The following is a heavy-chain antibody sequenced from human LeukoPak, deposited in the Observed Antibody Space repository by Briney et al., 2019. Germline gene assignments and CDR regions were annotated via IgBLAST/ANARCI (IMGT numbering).Heavy chain of an antibody. J-gene: IGHJ4*02. CDR1: GGTFSSYA. Sequence: SVKVSCKASGGTFSSYAISWVRQAPGQGLEWLGRIIPILGIANYAQKFRGRVTITADKSTSTAYMELSSLRSEDTAVYYCASPDYYDSSGYYDYWGRGTLVTVSS. D-gene: IGHD3-22*01. CDR3: ASPDYYDSSGYYDY. CDR2: IIPILGIA. V-gene: IGHV1-69*04.